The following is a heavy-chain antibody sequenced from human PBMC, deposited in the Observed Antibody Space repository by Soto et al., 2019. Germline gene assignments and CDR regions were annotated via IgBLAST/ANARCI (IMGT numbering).Heavy chain of an antibody. V-gene: IGHV1-2*04. J-gene: IGHJ4*02. Sequence: GASVKVSCKASGYTFTGYYMHWVRQAPGQGLEWMGWINPNSGGTNYAQKFQGWVTMTRDTSISTAYMELSRLRSDDTAVYYCARVVAAGLYYFDCWGQGTLVTVSS. CDR3: ARVVAAGLYYFDC. CDR1: GYTFTGYY. D-gene: IGHD6-13*01. CDR2: INPNSGGT.